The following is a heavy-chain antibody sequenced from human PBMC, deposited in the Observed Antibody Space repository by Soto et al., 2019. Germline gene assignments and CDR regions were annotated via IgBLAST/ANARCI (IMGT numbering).Heavy chain of an antibody. V-gene: IGHV3-23*01. Sequence: GSQRHSCLSSGYSFASYGMSWVYLAPGRGLEWVSVVTGGGETTYYADSVKGRFTISRDNSKKTLFLEMRSLRGEDTAVYFCAKAQEASGLPYSYLDYWGPGTLVTVSS. D-gene: IGHD6-19*01. J-gene: IGHJ4*02. CDR3: AKAQEASGLPYSYLDY. CDR1: GYSFASYG. CDR2: VTGGGETT.